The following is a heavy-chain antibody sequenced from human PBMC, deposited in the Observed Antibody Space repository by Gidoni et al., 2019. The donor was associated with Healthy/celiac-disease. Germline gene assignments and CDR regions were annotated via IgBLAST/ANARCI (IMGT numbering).Heavy chain of an antibody. J-gene: IGHJ4*02. CDR2: ISGSGGRT. CDR1: GVNFSSYA. V-gene: IGHV3-23*01. D-gene: IGHD3-10*01. Sequence: EVQLLESGGGLVQPGGSLSLSCAASGVNFSSYAISWVRQAPGKGLEWVSAISGSGGRTYYADSVKGRFTIPRDNSKNTLYLQMNSLRAEETDVYYCAKDRYYGSGRMYYFDDWGQGTLVTVSS. CDR3: AKDRYYGSGRMYYFDD.